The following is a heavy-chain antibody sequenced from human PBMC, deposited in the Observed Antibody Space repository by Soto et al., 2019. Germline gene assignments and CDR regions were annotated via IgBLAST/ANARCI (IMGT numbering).Heavy chain of an antibody. V-gene: IGHV4-39*01. CDR2: IYYSGST. CDR1: GGSISSSSYY. J-gene: IGHJ3*02. D-gene: IGHD3-10*01. CDR3: ARLPLWFGESEDAFDI. Sequence: LSLTCTVSGGSISSSSYYWGWIRQPPGKGLEWIGSIYYSGSTYYNPSLKSRVTISVDTSKNQFSLKLSSVTAADTAVYYCARLPLWFGESEDAFDIWAKGQWSPSPQ.